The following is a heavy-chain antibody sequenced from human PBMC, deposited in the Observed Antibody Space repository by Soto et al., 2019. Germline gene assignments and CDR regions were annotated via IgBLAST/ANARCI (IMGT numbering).Heavy chain of an antibody. Sequence: EVQLVESGGGLVKPGGSLRLSCAVSGITFTDAWMGWVRQAPGKGLEWIGRLKSRRAGGTSDYAAPVKGRFSISKDEAKNTLYLQMNSLKTEDTAVYHCTTDGGVRPYPLFWAWDQGTLVTVSS. D-gene: IGHD2-8*02. V-gene: IGHV3-15*01. CDR3: TTDGGVRPYPLFWA. CDR1: GITFTDAW. J-gene: IGHJ1*01. CDR2: LKSRRAGGTS.